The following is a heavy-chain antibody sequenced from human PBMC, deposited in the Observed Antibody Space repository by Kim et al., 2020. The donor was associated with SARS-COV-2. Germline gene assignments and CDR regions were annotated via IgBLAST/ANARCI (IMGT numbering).Heavy chain of an antibody. V-gene: IGHV1-2*02. D-gene: IGHD1-1*01. CDR2: T. CDR3: AKLNEKDWFDP. Sequence: TNYAQKFQGRSTMNRDTSVSTAYMELGRLRSDDTAVYYCAKLNEKDWFDPWGQGTLVTVSS. J-gene: IGHJ5*02.